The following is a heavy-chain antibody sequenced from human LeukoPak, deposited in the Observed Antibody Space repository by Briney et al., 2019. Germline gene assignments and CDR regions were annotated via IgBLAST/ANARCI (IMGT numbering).Heavy chain of an antibody. CDR2: MNPNSGNT. J-gene: IGHJ5*02. Sequence: ASVKVSCKASGYTFTSYDINWVRQATGQGLVWMGWMNPNSGNTGYAQKFQGRVTITADKSTSTAYMELSSLRSEDTAVYYCARSIVVVPAATISYNWFDPWGQGTLVTVSS. V-gene: IGHV1-8*01. D-gene: IGHD2-2*01. CDR3: ARSIVVVPAATISYNWFDP. CDR1: GYTFTSYD.